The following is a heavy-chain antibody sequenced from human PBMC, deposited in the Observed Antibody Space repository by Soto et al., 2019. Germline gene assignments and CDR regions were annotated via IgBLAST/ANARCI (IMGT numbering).Heavy chain of an antibody. CDR2: ISYDGSNK. V-gene: IGHV3-30*18. D-gene: IGHD3-22*01. CDR3: AKEAMIVVVLDY. J-gene: IGHJ4*02. CDR1: GFTFSSYS. Sequence: GGSLRLSCAASGFTFSSYSMHWVRQAPGKGLEWVAVISYDGSNKYYADSVKGRFTISRDNSKNTLYLQMNSLRAEDTAVYYCAKEAMIVVVLDYWGQGTLVTVSS.